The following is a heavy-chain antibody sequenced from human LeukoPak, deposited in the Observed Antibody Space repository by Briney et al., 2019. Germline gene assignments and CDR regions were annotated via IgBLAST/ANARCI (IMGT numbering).Heavy chain of an antibody. CDR2: INHSGST. Sequence: SETLSLTCAVHGGSFSGYYWSWIRQPPGKGLEWIGEINHSGSTNYNPSLKSRVTISVDTSKNQFSLKLSSVTAADTAVYYCARGPRQSGYSSGWYYYYYGMDVWGQGTTVTVSS. D-gene: IGHD6-19*01. J-gene: IGHJ6*02. CDR1: GGSFSGYY. CDR3: ARGPRQSGYSSGWYYYYYGMDV. V-gene: IGHV4-34*01.